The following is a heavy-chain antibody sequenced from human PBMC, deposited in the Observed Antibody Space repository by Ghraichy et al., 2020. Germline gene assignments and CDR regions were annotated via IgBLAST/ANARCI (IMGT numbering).Heavy chain of an antibody. D-gene: IGHD1-14*01. Sequence: GGSLRLSCAASGFIFSNYGMHWVRQAPGKGLEWVGVITAGGNGRYADSLKGRFTISRDESTDTLYLQMNSLITEDTAVYYCAKSSPGSILALSWGQGTLVTVSS. CDR2: ITAGGNG. J-gene: IGHJ5*02. CDR1: GFIFSNYG. CDR3: AKSSPGSILALS. V-gene: IGHV3-30*18.